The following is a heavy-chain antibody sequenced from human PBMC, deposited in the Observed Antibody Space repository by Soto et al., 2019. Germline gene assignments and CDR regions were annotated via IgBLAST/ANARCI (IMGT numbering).Heavy chain of an antibody. CDR3: ATHLVAGQDY. J-gene: IGHJ4*02. V-gene: IGHV3-21*01. Sequence: GGSLRFSCAASGFTFSSYSMNWVRQAPGKGLEWVSSISSSSSYIYYADSVKGRFTISRDNAKSSLYLQMNSLRAEDTAVYYCATHLVAGQDYWGQGTLVTVSS. CDR1: GFTFSSYS. CDR2: ISSSSSYI. D-gene: IGHD6-19*01.